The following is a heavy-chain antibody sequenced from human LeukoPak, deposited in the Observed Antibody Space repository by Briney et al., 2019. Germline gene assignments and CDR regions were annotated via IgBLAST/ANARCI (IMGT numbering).Heavy chain of an antibody. J-gene: IGHJ4*02. V-gene: IGHV3-74*01. CDR2: INSDGSST. Sequence: GGSLRLSCAASGFTFSSYWMHWVRQAPGKGLVWVSRINSDGSSTSYADSVKGRFTISRDNAKNTLYLQMNSLRAEDTAVYYCVRTSRSSATDNWGQGTLVTVSS. CDR3: VRTSRSSATDN. D-gene: IGHD1-26*01. CDR1: GFTFSSYW.